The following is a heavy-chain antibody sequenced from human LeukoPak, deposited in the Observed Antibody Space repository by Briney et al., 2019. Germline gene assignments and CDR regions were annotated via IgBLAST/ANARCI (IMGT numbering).Heavy chain of an antibody. D-gene: IGHD6-19*01. Sequence: PGESLRLSCAASGFTFTTYWMTWVRQAPGKGLEWVAIINEGGGLKYYVDSVKGRFTISRDNTNNSLYLQMISLRVDDTAVYYCARQSAVAGPKDWYFDLWGRGTLVTVSS. J-gene: IGHJ2*01. V-gene: IGHV3-7*01. CDR2: INEGGGLK. CDR3: ARQSAVAGPKDWYFDL. CDR1: GFTFTTYW.